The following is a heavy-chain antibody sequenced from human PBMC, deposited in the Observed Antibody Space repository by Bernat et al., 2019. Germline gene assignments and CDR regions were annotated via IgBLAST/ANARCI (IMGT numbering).Heavy chain of an antibody. J-gene: IGHJ3*02. D-gene: IGHD3-9*01. CDR2: IKSKTDGGTT. Sequence: VQLVESGGGLVKPGGSLRLSCAASGFTFSNAWMNWVRQAPGKGLEWVGRIKSKTDGGTTDYAAPVKGRFTISRDDSKNTLYLQMNSLKTEDTAVYYCTTDYDILTGPDAFDIWGQGTMVTVSS. CDR3: TTDYDILTGPDAFDI. CDR1: GFTFSNAW. V-gene: IGHV3-15*07.